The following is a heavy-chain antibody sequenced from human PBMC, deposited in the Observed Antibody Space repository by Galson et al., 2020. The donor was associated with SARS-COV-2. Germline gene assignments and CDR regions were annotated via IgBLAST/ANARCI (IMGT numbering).Heavy chain of an antibody. J-gene: IGHJ6*03. Sequence: SVKVSCKASGGTFSSYAISWVRQAPGQGLEWMGGIIPIFGTANYAQKFQGRVTITADESTSTAYMELSSLRSEDTAVYYCARGGGGRPLSYYYMDVWGKGTTVTVSS. CDR2: IIPIFGTA. CDR1: GGTFSSYA. D-gene: IGHD3-16*01. V-gene: IGHV1-69*13. CDR3: ARGGGGRPLSYYYMDV.